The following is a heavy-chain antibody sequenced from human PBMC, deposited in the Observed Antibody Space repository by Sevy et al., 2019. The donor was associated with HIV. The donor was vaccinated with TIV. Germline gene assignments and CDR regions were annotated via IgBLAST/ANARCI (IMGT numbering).Heavy chain of an antibody. CDR1: GFTFSSYA. Sequence: GGSLRLSCAASGFTFSSYAMHWVRQAPGKGLEWVAVISYDGSNKYYADSVKGRFTISRDNSKNTLYLQMNSLRAEDTAVYYCAREGYNSSWYVVPYGMDVWGQGTTVTVSS. V-gene: IGHV3-30-3*01. D-gene: IGHD6-13*01. CDR2: ISYDGSNK. CDR3: AREGYNSSWYVVPYGMDV. J-gene: IGHJ6*02.